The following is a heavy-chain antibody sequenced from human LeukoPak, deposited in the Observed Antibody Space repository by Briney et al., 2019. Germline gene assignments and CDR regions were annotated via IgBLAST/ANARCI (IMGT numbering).Heavy chain of an antibody. CDR1: GGTFSSYA. Sequence: SVKVSCKASGGTFSSYAISWVRQAPGQGPEWMGGIIPIFGTANYAQKFQGRVTITADESTSTAYMELSSLRSEDTAVYYCARDQMVVATFTLDAFDIWGQGTMVTVSS. V-gene: IGHV1-69*13. D-gene: IGHD5-24*01. J-gene: IGHJ3*02. CDR3: ARDQMVVATFTLDAFDI. CDR2: IIPIFGTA.